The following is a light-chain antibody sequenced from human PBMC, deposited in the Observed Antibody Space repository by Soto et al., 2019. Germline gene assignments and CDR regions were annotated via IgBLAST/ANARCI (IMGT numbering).Light chain of an antibody. J-gene: IGKJ1*01. CDR2: WAS. CDR3: QQYYTTPRT. Sequence: DIVMTQSPDSLAVSLGERATINCKSSQSVLYSSNNKNYLAWYQQKPGQPPKLLIYWASSRESGVPDRFSGSGSETDFTLTISSLQAEDVAVYYCQQYYTTPRTFGQGTKVEI. V-gene: IGKV4-1*01. CDR1: QSVLYSSNNKNY.